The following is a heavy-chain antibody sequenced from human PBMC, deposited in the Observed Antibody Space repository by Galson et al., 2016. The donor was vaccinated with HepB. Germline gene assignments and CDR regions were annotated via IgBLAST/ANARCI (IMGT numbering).Heavy chain of an antibody. V-gene: IGHV2-5*01. J-gene: IGHJ4*02. Sequence: LVKPTQTLPLTCTFSGFSLSAGAVGVGWIRQPPGKALEWLALIYWNDDKRYSPSLRSRLTITKDTSKNQVVLKMTNMDPVDTATYYCAHKFDYCDGFDYWGQGTLVTVSS. CDR1: GFSLSAGAVG. CDR2: IYWNDDK. CDR3: AHKFDYCDGFDY. D-gene: IGHD3-9*01.